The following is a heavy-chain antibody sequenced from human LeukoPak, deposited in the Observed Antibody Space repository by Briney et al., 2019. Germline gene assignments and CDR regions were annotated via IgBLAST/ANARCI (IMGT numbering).Heavy chain of an antibody. Sequence: GGSLRLSCEASGFTFSAYAMTWVRQAPGKGLEWVSYISSRSSYTNYADSVKGRFTISRDNAKNSLYLQMNSLRAEDTAVYYCAREYTVTTYYFDYWGQGTLVTVSS. J-gene: IGHJ4*02. CDR2: ISSRSSYT. CDR3: AREYTVTTYYFDY. V-gene: IGHV3-11*05. D-gene: IGHD4-17*01. CDR1: GFTFSAYA.